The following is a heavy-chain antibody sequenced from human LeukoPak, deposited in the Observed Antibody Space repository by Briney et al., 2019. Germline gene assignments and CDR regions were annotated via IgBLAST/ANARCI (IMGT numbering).Heavy chain of an antibody. J-gene: IGHJ3*02. Sequence: GGSLRLSCAASGFTFSSYWMSWVRQAPGKGLEWVANIKQDGSEKYYVDSVKGRFTISRDNAKNSLYLQMNSLRAGDTAVYYCARGFLGDAFDIWGQGTMVTVSS. CDR1: GFTFSSYW. D-gene: IGHD3-3*01. CDR2: IKQDGSEK. CDR3: ARGFLGDAFDI. V-gene: IGHV3-7*02.